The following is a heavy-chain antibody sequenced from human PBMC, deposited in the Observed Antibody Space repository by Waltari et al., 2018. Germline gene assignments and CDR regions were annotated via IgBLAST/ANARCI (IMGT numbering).Heavy chain of an antibody. V-gene: IGHV1-69*04. J-gene: IGHJ4*02. CDR1: GGTFSSYA. CDR3: ASGYSYGSFDY. D-gene: IGHD5-18*01. Sequence: QVQLVQSGAEVKKPGSSVKVSCKASGGTFSSYAISWVRQAPGQGLEWMGRISPNRCIANHAQKFQGRVTITADKSTSTAYMEVGSLRSEDTAVYYWASGYSYGSFDYWGQGTLVTVSS. CDR2: ISPNRCIA.